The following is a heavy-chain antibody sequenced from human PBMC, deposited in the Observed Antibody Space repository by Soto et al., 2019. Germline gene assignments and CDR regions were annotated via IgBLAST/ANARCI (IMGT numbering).Heavy chain of an antibody. D-gene: IGHD3-16*01. CDR3: ARARGGDYVDY. J-gene: IGHJ4*02. Sequence: QVQLQESGPGLVKPSQTLSLTCTVSGGSISRGGYYWTWIRQHPGKGLEWVGYIYYTGSTYYNPSLKSRVSTSVDTSKNQFSLRLSSVTAADTAVYYCARARGGDYVDYWGQGTLVTVSS. CDR1: GGSISRGGYY. CDR2: IYYTGST. V-gene: IGHV4-31*03.